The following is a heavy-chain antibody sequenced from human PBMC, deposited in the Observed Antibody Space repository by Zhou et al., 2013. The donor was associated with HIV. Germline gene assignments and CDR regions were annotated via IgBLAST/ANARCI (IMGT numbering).Heavy chain of an antibody. D-gene: IGHD4-17*01. Sequence: QVQLLQSGAEVENPGATVKVSCQASGYSFNDYYIHWVRQAPGQGLQWMGWINPKSGGTKSVETFQGRVTMTRDTSISTSYMELSRLRFDDTALYYCVRGRDYGDNEFDYWGQGTLVTVSS. V-gene: IGHV1-2*02. J-gene: IGHJ4*02. CDR2: INPKSGGT. CDR3: VRGRDYGDNEFDY. CDR1: GYSFNDYY.